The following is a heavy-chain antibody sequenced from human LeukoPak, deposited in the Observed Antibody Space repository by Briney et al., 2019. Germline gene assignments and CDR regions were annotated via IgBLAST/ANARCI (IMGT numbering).Heavy chain of an antibody. CDR1: GSSVSSDEYY. D-gene: IGHD3-3*01. CDR2: VYYSGSS. V-gene: IGHV4-31*03. Sequence: SETLSLTCTVSGSSVSSDEYYWSWVRQHPGKGLEWIGYVYYSGSSYYIPSLESRVTMSVEVSKNQFSLELRSVTAADTALYYCARVKVLRFWGGFLDFWGPGALVTVSS. J-gene: IGHJ4*02. CDR3: ARVKVLRFWGGFLDF.